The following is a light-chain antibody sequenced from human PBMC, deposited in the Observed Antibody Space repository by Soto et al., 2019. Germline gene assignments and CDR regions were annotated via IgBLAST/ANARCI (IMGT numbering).Light chain of an antibody. Sequence: QSALTQPASVSGSPGQSITISCTGTSSDVGGYNCVSWYQLHPGKAPKLMIYEVNNRPSGVPDRFSGSKSGSTASLTISGLQAEDEAEYYCCLSPGSLTWLFGGGTKLTVL. CDR1: SSDVGGYNC. V-gene: IGLV2-14*01. CDR3: CLSPGSLTWL. CDR2: EVN. J-gene: IGLJ3*02.